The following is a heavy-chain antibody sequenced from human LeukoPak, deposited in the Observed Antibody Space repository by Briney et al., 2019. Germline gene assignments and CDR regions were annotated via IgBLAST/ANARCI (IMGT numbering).Heavy chain of an antibody. V-gene: IGHV1-69*04. D-gene: IGHD2-15*01. CDR3: ATVVPNDYYYYYGMDV. CDR2: IIPIFGIA. CDR1: GGTFSSYA. J-gene: IGHJ6*02. Sequence: EASVKVSCKASGGTFSSYAISWVRQAPGQGLEWMGRIIPIFGIANYAQKFQGRVTITADKSTSTAYMELSSLRSEDTAVYYCATVVPNDYYYYYGMDVWGQGTTVTVSS.